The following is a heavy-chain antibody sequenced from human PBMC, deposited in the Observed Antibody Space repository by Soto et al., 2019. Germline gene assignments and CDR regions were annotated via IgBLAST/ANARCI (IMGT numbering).Heavy chain of an antibody. D-gene: IGHD3-3*01. CDR1: GFSFSDYG. V-gene: IGHV3-33*03. CDR2: IWYDGNNK. J-gene: IGHJ3*02. Sequence: PGGSLRLSCAASGFSFSDYGMHWVRQAPGKGLEWVAVIWYDGNNKYYVDSVKGRFTISRDNAKNSLYLQMNSLRAEDTALFYCAKGGDFWSGYDKPDAFDIWGQGTMVTVSS. CDR3: AKGGDFWSGYDKPDAFDI.